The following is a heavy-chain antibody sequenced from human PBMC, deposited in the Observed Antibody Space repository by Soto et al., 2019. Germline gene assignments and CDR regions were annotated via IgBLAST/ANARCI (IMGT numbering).Heavy chain of an antibody. Sequence: SETLSLTCTVSGGSMSSYYWTWIRQPAGKGLEWIGRVYSSGGTHYNPSLKSRITINPDTSKNQFSLQLNSVTPEDTAVYYCARDISGSSEWFDPWGQGTLVTVSS. V-gene: IGHV4-4*07. CDR2: VYSSGGT. CDR3: ARDISGSSEWFDP. J-gene: IGHJ5*02. CDR1: GGSMSSYY. D-gene: IGHD6-6*01.